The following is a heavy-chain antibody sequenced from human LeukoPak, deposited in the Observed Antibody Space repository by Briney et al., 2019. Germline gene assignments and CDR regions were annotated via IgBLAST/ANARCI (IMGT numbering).Heavy chain of an antibody. CDR2: IKSKTDGGTT. CDR3: TTSPYYDFWSGYGYFDY. V-gene: IGHV3-15*01. D-gene: IGHD3-3*01. Sequence: PGGSLRLSCAASGFTFSNAWMSWVRQAPGKGVEWVGRIKSKTDGGTTDYAAPVKGKFTISRDDSKNTLYLQMNSLKTEDTAVYYCTTSPYYDFWSGYGYFDYWGQGTLVTVSS. CDR1: GFTFSNAW. J-gene: IGHJ4*02.